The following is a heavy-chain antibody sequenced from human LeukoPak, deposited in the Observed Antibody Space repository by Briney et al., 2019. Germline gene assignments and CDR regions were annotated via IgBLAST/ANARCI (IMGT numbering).Heavy chain of an antibody. Sequence: SETLSLTCTVSGGSISGYYWSWIRQPPGKGLEWIGYIYYSGNTNYNPSLKSRVTISVDTSKNQFSLELSSVTAADTAVYYCARISSSNWYNERGAFDVWGQGTMVTVSS. CDR1: GGSISGYY. D-gene: IGHD6-13*01. CDR3: ARISSSNWYNERGAFDV. V-gene: IGHV4-59*01. CDR2: IYYSGNT. J-gene: IGHJ3*01.